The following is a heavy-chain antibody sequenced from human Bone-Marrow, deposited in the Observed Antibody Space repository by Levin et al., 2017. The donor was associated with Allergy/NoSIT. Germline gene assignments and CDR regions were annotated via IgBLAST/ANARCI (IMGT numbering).Heavy chain of an antibody. D-gene: IGHD2-2*01. Sequence: PSETLSLTCTVSGGSISSGSYYWSWIRQPAGKGLEWIGRIYTSGSTNYNPSLKSRVTISVDTSKNQFSLKLSSVTAADTAVYYCAREHCSSTSCYYSYFDYWGQGTLVTVSS. CDR2: IYTSGST. CDR3: AREHCSSTSCYYSYFDY. J-gene: IGHJ4*02. CDR1: GGSISSGSYY. V-gene: IGHV4-61*02.